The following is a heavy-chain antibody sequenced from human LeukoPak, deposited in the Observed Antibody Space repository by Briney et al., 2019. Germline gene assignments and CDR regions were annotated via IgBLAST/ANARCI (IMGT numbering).Heavy chain of an antibody. CDR3: ARDSSHYVWGSYRSY. CDR2: ISSSSSYI. D-gene: IGHD3-16*02. J-gene: IGHJ4*02. Sequence: PGGSLRLSCAASGFTFSSYGMNWVRQAPGKGLEWVSSISSSSSYIYYADSVKGRFTISRDNGKNLLYLQMNSLRAEDTAVYYCARDSSHYVWGSYRSYWGQGTLVTVSS. V-gene: IGHV3-21*01. CDR1: GFTFSSYG.